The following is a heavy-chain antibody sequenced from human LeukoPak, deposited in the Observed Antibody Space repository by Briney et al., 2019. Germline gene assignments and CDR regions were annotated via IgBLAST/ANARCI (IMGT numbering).Heavy chain of an antibody. D-gene: IGHD5-12*01. CDR3: AKEDRGYSGYDALDY. CDR2: ISYDGSNK. J-gene: IGHJ4*02. Sequence: GGSLRLSCAASGFTFSSYGMHWVRQAPGKGLEWVALISYDGSNKYYADSVKGRFTISRDNSKNTLYLQMNGLRAEDTAVYYCAKEDRGYSGYDALDYWGQGTLVTVSS. V-gene: IGHV3-30*18. CDR1: GFTFSSYG.